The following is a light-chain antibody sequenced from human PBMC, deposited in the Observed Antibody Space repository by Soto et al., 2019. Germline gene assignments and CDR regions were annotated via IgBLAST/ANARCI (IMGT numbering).Light chain of an antibody. CDR1: QSLLHSNGNTY. CDR3: IQTLPTPLFT. Sequence: DIVMTQSPLSLSVTPGEPASISCRSSQSLLHSNGNTYLEWYLQKPGQSPQLLMYLASKRASGVTDRFSGSGSGTDFPLKISRVEAEDVAVYYCIQTLPTPLFTFGPGTKVDI. V-gene: IGKV2-28*01. J-gene: IGKJ3*01. CDR2: LAS.